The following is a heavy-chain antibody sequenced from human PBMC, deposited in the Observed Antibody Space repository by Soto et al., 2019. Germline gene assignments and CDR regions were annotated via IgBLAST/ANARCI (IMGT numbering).Heavy chain of an antibody. CDR2: IYPGDSET. V-gene: IGHV5-51*01. Sequence: GESLKISCKGSGYNFTTLWIGWVRQMPGKGLEWMGIIYPGDSETKYSPYFEGQVTISADRSTNTAYLQWRSLRASDTAMYYCARLGFPGAIYFDSWGLGTLVTVSS. CDR1: GYNFTTLW. CDR3: ARLGFPGAIYFDS. J-gene: IGHJ4*02.